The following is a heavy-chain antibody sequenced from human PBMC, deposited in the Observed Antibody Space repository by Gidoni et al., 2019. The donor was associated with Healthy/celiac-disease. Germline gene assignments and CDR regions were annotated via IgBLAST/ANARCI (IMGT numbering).Heavy chain of an antibody. D-gene: IGHD2-8*01. J-gene: IGHJ4*02. CDR2: IYYSGST. Sequence: QLQLQESGPGLVKPSETLSLTCTVSGGSISSSSYYWGWIRQPPGKGLEWIGSIYYSGSTYYNPSLKSRVTISVDTSKNQFSLKLSSVTAADTAVYYCARLAGYCTNGVCYYFDCWGQGTLVTVSS. CDR1: GGSISSSSYY. V-gene: IGHV4-39*01. CDR3: ARLAGYCTNGVCYYFDC.